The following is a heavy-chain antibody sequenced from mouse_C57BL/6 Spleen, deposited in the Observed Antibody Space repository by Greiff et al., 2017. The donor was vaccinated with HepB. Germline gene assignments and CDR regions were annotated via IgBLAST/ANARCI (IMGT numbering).Heavy chain of an antibody. J-gene: IGHJ3*01. Sequence: EVMLVESEGGLVQPGSSMKLSCTASGFTFSDYYMAWVRQVPEKGLEWVANINYDGSSTYYLDSLKSRFIISRDNAKNIQYLQMSSLKSEDTATYYCARDGDGTSFAYWGQGTLVTVSA. D-gene: IGHD2-1*01. V-gene: IGHV5-16*01. CDR3: ARDGDGTSFAY. CDR1: GFTFSDYY. CDR2: INYDGSST.